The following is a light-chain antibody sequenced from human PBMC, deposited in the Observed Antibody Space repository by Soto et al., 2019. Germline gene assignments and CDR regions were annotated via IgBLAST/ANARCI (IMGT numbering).Light chain of an antibody. V-gene: IGKV1-6*01. CDR3: LQDYNYSRT. CDR1: QGIRND. CDR2: ASS. J-gene: IGKJ1*01. Sequence: AIQMTQSPSSLSASVGDRVTITCRASQGIRNDLGWYQQKPGKAPKLLIYASSSLQSGVPSRFSGSGSGTDFTLTISSLQPEDFATYYCLQDYNYSRTFGQGTKVDIK.